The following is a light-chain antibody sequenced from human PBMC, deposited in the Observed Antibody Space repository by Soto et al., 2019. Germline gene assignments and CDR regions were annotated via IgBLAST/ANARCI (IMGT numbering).Light chain of an antibody. J-gene: IGKJ4*01. V-gene: IGKV3-20*01. CDR1: QSVSSSY. CDR3: QKHDSSPGVT. Sequence: EIVLTQSPGTLSLSPGERATLSCRASQSVSSSYLAWYQQKPGQAHTLLIYGASSRATGIPDTFSGSGSGTDFTLTISSLEPEDLAVYYCQKHDSSPGVTFGPGTKVEIK. CDR2: GAS.